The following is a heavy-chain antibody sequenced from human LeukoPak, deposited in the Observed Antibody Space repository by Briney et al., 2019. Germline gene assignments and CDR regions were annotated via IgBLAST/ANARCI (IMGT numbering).Heavy chain of an antibody. D-gene: IGHD5-12*01. CDR1: SGSISSYY. V-gene: IGHV4-4*07. J-gene: IGHJ4*02. Sequence: SETLSLTCSVSSGSISSYYWSWIRQPAGKGLEWIGRIITSGSTNYNPSLKNRVTMSVDTSKNQFSLKLDSMTAADTAVYYCAREVATANGRVFDYWGQGTLVTVSS. CDR3: AREVATANGRVFDY. CDR2: IITSGST.